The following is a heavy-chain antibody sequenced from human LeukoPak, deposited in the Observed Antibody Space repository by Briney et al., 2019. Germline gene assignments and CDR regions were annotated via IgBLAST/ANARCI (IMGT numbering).Heavy chain of an antibody. J-gene: IGHJ4*02. V-gene: IGHV3-30*02. CDR1: GFTFSSYG. D-gene: IGHD2-2*01. CDR3: AKDRGSCSSTSCYSWVY. Sequence: GGSLRLSCAASGFTFSSYGMHWVRQAPGKGLEWVAFIRYDGSNKYYADSVKGRFTISRDNSKNTLYLQMNSLRAEDTAVYYCAKDRGSCSSTSCYSWVYWGQGTLVTVSS. CDR2: IRYDGSNK.